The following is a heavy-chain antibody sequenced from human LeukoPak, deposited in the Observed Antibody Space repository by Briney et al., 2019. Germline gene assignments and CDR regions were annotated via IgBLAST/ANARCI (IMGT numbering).Heavy chain of an antibody. D-gene: IGHD2-21*02. CDR1: GSTFGDYA. V-gene: IGHV3-49*04. CDR2: IRTKAYGGTT. J-gene: IGHJ4*02. Sequence: PGGSLRLSCTASGSTFGDYAINWVRQAPGKGLEWVGFIRTKAYGGTTEYAAPVKARFTISRDDSKSIAYLRMNSLKTEDTAVYYCHRGYYCGGDCYFAFDYWGQGTLVTVSS. CDR3: HRGYYCGGDCYFAFDY.